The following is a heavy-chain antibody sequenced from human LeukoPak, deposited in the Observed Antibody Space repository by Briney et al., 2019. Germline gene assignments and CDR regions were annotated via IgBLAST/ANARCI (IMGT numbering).Heavy chain of an antibody. D-gene: IGHD4-17*01. CDR3: ARTGRLQYGDYVAFDY. Sequence: GGSLRLSCAASGLTFSAYWMSWVRQAPGKGLEWVANIRQDGSEQYYGDAVEGRFTISRDNAKNSLYLQMNSLRAEDTAVYYCARTGRLQYGDYVAFDYWGQGTLVTVSS. CDR1: GLTFSAYW. J-gene: IGHJ4*02. V-gene: IGHV3-7*03. CDR2: IRQDGSEQ.